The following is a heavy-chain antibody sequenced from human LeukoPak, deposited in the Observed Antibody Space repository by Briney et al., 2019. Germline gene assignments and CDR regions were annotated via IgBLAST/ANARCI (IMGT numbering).Heavy chain of an antibody. CDR2: MNPNSGNT. V-gene: IGHV1-8*03. Sequence: GASVKVSCKASGYTFTSYDINWVRPATGQGLEWMGWMNPNSGNTGYAQKFQGRVTITRNTSISTAYMELSSLRSEDTAVYYCARRSIAARKAFDYWGQGTLVTVSS. D-gene: IGHD6-6*01. J-gene: IGHJ4*02. CDR3: ARRSIAARKAFDY. CDR1: GYTFTSYD.